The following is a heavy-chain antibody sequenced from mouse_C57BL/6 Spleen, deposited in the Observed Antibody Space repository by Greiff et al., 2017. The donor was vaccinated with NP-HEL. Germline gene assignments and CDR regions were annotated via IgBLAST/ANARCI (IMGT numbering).Heavy chain of an antibody. D-gene: IGHD1-1*01. CDR2: IDPSDSYT. CDR1: GYTFTSYW. J-gene: IGHJ3*01. Sequence: QVQLQQPGAELVRPGTSVKLSCKASGYTFTSYWMHWVKQRPGQGLEWIGVIDPSDSYTNYNQKFKGKATLTVDTSSSTAYMQLSSLTSEDSAVYYCASYGNLVAYWGQGTLVTVSA. V-gene: IGHV1-59*01. CDR3: ASYGNLVAY.